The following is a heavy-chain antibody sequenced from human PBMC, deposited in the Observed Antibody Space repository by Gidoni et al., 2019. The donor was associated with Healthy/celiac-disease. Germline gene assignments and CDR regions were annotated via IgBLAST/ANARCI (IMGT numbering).Heavy chain of an antibody. Sequence: EVQLVESGGGLVKPGGSLRLSCAASGFPFSSYSINWVSQAPGKGLKWVSSISSSSSYIYYADSVKGRFTISRDNAKNSLYLQMNSLRAEDTAVYYCAREGGSGRPFDYWGQGTLVTVSS. CDR1: GFPFSSYS. V-gene: IGHV3-21*01. CDR3: AREGGSGRPFDY. J-gene: IGHJ4*02. CDR2: ISSSSSYI. D-gene: IGHD6-19*01.